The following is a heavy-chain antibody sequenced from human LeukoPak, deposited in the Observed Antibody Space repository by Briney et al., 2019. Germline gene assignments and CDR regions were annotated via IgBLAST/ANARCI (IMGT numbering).Heavy chain of an antibody. CDR2: ISSSSYT. V-gene: IGHV3-11*06. D-gene: IGHD4-23*01. Sequence: PGGSLRLSCAASGFTFSDYYMSWIRQAPGKGLEWVSYISSSSYTNYADSVKGRFTISRDNAKNSLYLQMNSLRAEDTAVYYCAEGRGDHGGAFDIWGQGTMVTVSS. CDR3: AEGRGDHGGAFDI. CDR1: GFTFSDYY. J-gene: IGHJ3*02.